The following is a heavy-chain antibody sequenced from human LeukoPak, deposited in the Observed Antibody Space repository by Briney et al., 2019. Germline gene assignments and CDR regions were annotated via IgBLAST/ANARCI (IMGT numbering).Heavy chain of an antibody. Sequence: SETLSLTCTVSGGSISSSSYYWGWIRQPPGKGLEWIGSIYYSGSTYYNPSLKSRVTISVDTSKNQFSLKLSSVTAADTAVYYCARADKGRYSGSYPLDYWGQGTLVTVSS. CDR2: IYYSGST. D-gene: IGHD1-26*01. CDR1: GGSISSSSYY. J-gene: IGHJ4*02. CDR3: ARADKGRYSGSYPLDY. V-gene: IGHV4-39*07.